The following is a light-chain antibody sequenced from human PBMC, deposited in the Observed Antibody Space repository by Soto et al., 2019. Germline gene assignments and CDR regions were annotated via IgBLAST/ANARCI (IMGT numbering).Light chain of an antibody. CDR2: QVS. J-gene: IGKJ1*01. Sequence: DIVMTQTPLSSPVTLGQAASISCRSSQSLVHNDGNTYLSWFQQRPGQPPRLLIYQVSDRFSGGPAGFSGRGAGTDFALTISRVDAEDVGVYYCIQATQSPWTFGKGTKVE. CDR3: IQATQSPWT. V-gene: IGKV2-24*01. CDR1: QSLVHNDGNTY.